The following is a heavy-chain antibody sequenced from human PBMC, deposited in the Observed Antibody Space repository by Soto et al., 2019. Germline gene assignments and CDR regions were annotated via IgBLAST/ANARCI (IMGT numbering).Heavy chain of an antibody. Sequence: QVQLVQSGAEVKKPGASVKGSCKASGYTFTSYAMHWVRQAPGQRLEWMGWINAGNGNTKYSQKFQGRVTITRDTSASTADKELSSMISEDTAVYYCARDLPPIDYRGQGTLVTVYS. CDR2: INAGNGNT. CDR3: ARDLPPIDY. V-gene: IGHV1-3*01. CDR1: GYTFTSYA. J-gene: IGHJ4*02.